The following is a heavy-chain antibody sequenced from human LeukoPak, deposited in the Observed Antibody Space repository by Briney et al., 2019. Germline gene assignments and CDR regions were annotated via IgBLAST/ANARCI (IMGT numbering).Heavy chain of an antibody. CDR3: AREGFCSGTNCPAVY. CDR1: GYTFNFYY. Sequence: ASVKVSCKASGYTFNFYYVHWVRQAPGQGLEWMGIINPNSGGTTYAQKFQGRVTLTGDTSASTVFMELSSLTSEDTAVCYCAREGFCSGTNCPAVYWGQGTLVTVSS. J-gene: IGHJ4*02. D-gene: IGHD2-2*01. V-gene: IGHV1-46*02. CDR2: INPNSGGT.